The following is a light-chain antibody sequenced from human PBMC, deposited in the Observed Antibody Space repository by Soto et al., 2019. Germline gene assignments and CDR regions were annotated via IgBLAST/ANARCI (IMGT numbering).Light chain of an antibody. Sequence: VVLTQSPATLSVSPGERATLSCRASQSVGSDLAWYQQKPGQAPRLLIYGASSRATGIPDRFSGSGSGTDFTLPISRLETGDFAVYDCQQYERSPPFAFGPGTKVDIK. V-gene: IGKV3-20*01. CDR3: QQYERSPPFA. CDR2: GAS. CDR1: QSVGSD. J-gene: IGKJ3*01.